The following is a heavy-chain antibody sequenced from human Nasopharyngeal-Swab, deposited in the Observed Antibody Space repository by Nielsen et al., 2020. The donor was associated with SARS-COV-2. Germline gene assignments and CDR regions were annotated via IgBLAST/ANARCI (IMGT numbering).Heavy chain of an antibody. J-gene: IGHJ4*02. V-gene: IGHV3-23*01. CDR1: GFTFSSYA. Sequence: GESLKISCAASGFTFSSYAMSWVRQAPGKGLEWVSAISGSGGSTYYADSVKGRFTISRDNSKNTLYLQVNSLRAEDTAVYYCAGDLGGYFDYWGQGTLVTVSS. CDR2: ISGSGGST. D-gene: IGHD3-10*01. CDR3: AGDLGGYFDY.